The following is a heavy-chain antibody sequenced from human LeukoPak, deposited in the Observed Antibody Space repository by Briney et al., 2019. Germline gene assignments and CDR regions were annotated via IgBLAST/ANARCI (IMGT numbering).Heavy chain of an antibody. CDR1: GYTFTGYY. D-gene: IGHD4-23*01. CDR2: TNPNSGGT. V-gene: IGHV1-2*02. J-gene: IGHJ3*02. CDR3: TRGSELDTVVTVAFDI. Sequence: GASVKASCKASGYTFTGYYIHWVRQAPGQGLDWMGWTNPNSGGTNYAQKFQGRVTMTRDTSINTAYMELSRLRSDDTAVYYCTRGSELDTVVTVAFDIWGQGTMVTVSS.